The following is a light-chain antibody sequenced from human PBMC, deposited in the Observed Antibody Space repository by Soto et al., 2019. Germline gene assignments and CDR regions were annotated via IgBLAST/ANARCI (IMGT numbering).Light chain of an antibody. CDR3: QQDDQWPLT. Sequence: ELVLNQSPATLSTSAGSGASLSCWASQPVSDKLAWYQQKPGQAPRLLIYGASARALGIPARFSGSGSGTEFSFTVTSLQSEDFAVYYCQQDDQWPLTFGQGTRLEIK. CDR1: QPVSDK. V-gene: IGKV3-15*01. J-gene: IGKJ5*01. CDR2: GAS.